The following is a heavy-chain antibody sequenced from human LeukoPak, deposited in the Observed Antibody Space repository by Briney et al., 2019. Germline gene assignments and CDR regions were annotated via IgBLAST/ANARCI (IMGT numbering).Heavy chain of an antibody. CDR1: GYTFTSYY. V-gene: IGHV1-46*01. CDR2: INPSGGST. CDR3: ARLYSGGSFPCCFEN. Sequence: GASVKVSCKASGYTFTSYYMHWVRQAPGQGLEWMGIINPSGGSTSYAQKFQGRVTMTRDTSTSTVYMELSSLRSEDTAMYYCARLYSGGSFPCCFENWGQGTLVTVSS. D-gene: IGHD6-19*01. J-gene: IGHJ4*02.